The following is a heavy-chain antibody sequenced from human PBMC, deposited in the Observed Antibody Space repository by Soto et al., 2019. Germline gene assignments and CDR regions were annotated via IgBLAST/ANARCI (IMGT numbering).Heavy chain of an antibody. D-gene: IGHD3-22*01. CDR2: IRGSGGDT. J-gene: IGHJ4*02. V-gene: IGHV3-23*01. Sequence: EVQLLESGGGLVQPGGSLRLSCAASGFTFSFCAMSWVRQAPGKGLKWVSSIRGSGGDTYYADSVRGRFTISRDNSKNTLYLQMNSLRVEDTTVYYCVKGHGGSYYYFDYWGQGTLVTVSS. CDR1: GFTFSFCA. CDR3: VKGHGGSYYYFDY.